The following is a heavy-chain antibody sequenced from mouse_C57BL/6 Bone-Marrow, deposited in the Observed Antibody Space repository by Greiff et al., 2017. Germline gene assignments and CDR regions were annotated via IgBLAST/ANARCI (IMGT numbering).Heavy chain of an antibody. CDR1: GFNIKDDY. CDR2: IDPENGDT. J-gene: IGHJ2*01. Sequence: VQLQQSGAELVRPGASVKLSCTASGFNIKDDYMHWVKQRPEQGLEWIGWIDPENGDTEYASKFQGKATITADTSSNTAYLQLSSLTSEDTAVYYCTTITTVVAPFDYGGQGTTLTVSS. V-gene: IGHV14-4*01. CDR3: TTITTVVAPFDY. D-gene: IGHD1-1*01.